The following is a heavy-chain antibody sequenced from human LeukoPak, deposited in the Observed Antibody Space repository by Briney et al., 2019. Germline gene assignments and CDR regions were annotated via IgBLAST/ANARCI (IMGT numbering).Heavy chain of an antibody. V-gene: IGHV4-4*07. J-gene: IGHJ3*02. CDR1: GGSISSYY. CDR3: ARDSPIYCTSTSCSYDALDI. D-gene: IGHD2-2*01. Sequence: SETLSLTCSVSGGSISSYYWSWIRQPAGQGLEWIGRIYTSGSTNYNPSLKSRVTMSIDTSKNQFSLKLSSVTAADTAMYYCARDSPIYCTSTSCSYDALDIWGQGTMVTVSS. CDR2: IYTSGST.